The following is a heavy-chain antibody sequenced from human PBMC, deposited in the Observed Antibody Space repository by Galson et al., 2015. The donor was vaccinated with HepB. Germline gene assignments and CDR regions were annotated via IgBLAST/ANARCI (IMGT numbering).Heavy chain of an antibody. CDR3: ARGRYCNITTCFRDWFDP. Sequence: SLRLSCAASGITLSSYSLNWVRQAPGKGLAWVSYITSARSTIYYADSVKGRFTVSRDNAKNSLYLQMNSLRAEDTAVYFCARGRYCNITTCFRDWFDPWGQGILVTVSS. V-gene: IGHV3-48*01. CDR1: GITLSSYS. CDR2: ITSARSTI. J-gene: IGHJ5*02. D-gene: IGHD2-2*01.